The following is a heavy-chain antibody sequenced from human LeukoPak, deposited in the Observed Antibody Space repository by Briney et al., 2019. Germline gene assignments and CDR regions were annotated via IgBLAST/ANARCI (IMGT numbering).Heavy chain of an antibody. D-gene: IGHD1-26*01. J-gene: IGHJ4*02. Sequence: GGSLRLSCSASGFTFHDYAMYWVRQAPGKGLEWVTYISGDGDMTYYVDSVKGRFTISRDNSKNFLYLQMDSLKSGDTAFYYCAKWVGFNSGIDYWGQGVLVTVSS. CDR2: ISGDGDMT. CDR3: AKWVGFNSGIDY. CDR1: GFTFHDYA. V-gene: IGHV3-43*02.